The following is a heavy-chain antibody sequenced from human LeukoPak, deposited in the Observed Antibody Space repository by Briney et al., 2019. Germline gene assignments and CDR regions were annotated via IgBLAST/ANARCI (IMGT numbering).Heavy chain of an antibody. Sequence: ASVKVSCKASGYTFTSYGISWVRQAPGQGLEWMGWISAYNGNTNYAQKLQGRVTMTTDTSTSTAYMELRSLRSEDTAVYYCATAHPPFGERGNYYYYMDVWGNGNTVTVSS. CDR3: ATAHPPFGERGNYYYYMDV. CDR1: GYTFTSYG. J-gene: IGHJ6*03. CDR2: ISAYNGNT. V-gene: IGHV1-18*01. D-gene: IGHD3-10*01.